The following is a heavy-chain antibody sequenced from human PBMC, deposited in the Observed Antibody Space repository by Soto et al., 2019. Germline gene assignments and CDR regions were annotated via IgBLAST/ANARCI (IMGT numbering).Heavy chain of an antibody. D-gene: IGHD1-26*01. CDR1: GFDFSSDV. J-gene: IGHJ3*01. V-gene: IGHV3-23*01. CDR3: AKSQSGSFFAAFDL. CDR2: IFGSGRTT. Sequence: PVGSLRVSCAASGFDFSSDVMNWVRQARGKGLEWVASIFGSGRTTYYADSVKGRFNISRDNSKNTLYLQLNSLRVEDTALYYCAKSQSGSFFAAFDLWGQGTMVTVSS.